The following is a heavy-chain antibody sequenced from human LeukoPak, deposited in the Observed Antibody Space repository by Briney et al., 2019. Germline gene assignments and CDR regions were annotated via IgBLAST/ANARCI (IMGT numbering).Heavy chain of an antibody. D-gene: IGHD3-16*02. CDR1: GFTFSIYA. J-gene: IGHJ4*02. V-gene: IGHV3-23*01. Sequence: PGGSLRLSCAASGFTFSIYAMTWVRQAPGKGLEWVSTISDSGGSTYYADSVKGRFTISRDNSKNTLYLQMNSLRAEDTAVYYCARDHFDYVWGSYRYLNYYFDYWGQGTLVTVSS. CDR2: ISDSGGST. CDR3: ARDHFDYVWGSYRYLNYYFDY.